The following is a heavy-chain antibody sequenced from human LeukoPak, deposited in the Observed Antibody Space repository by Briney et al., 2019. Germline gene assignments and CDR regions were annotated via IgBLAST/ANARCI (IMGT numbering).Heavy chain of an antibody. CDR1: GFTFDDYG. CDR2: ISYDGSDK. D-gene: IGHD1-14*01. V-gene: IGHV3-30*03. Sequence: GGSLRLSCAASGFTFDDYGMSWVRQAPGKGLEWVAVISYDGSDKFYADSVKGRFTISRDSSKNTLYLQMNSLRVEDTAVYYCTRDPRNLDYWGQGTLVTVSS. J-gene: IGHJ4*02. CDR3: TRDPRNLDY.